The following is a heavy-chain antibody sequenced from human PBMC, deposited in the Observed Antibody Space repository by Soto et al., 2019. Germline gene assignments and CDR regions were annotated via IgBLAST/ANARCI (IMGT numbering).Heavy chain of an antibody. CDR2: IYYSGST. J-gene: IGHJ5*02. Sequence: AETLCLSCTVSVGSISISSYYWGWIRQPPGKGLEWIGSIYYSGSTYYNPSPKSRVTISVDTSKNQFSLKLSSVTAADTAVYYCARLMYSSSWYFLKLDPWGQGTMVTVSS. D-gene: IGHD6-13*01. CDR3: ARLMYSSSWYFLKLDP. CDR1: VGSISISSYY. V-gene: IGHV4-39*01.